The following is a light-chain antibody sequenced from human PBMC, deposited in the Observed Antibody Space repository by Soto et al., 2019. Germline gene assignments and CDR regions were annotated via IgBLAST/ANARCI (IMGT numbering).Light chain of an antibody. J-gene: IGKJ1*01. V-gene: IGKV3-20*01. CDR2: GSS. Sequence: VWTQAQGTLSLSPGERATLSCRASHIVSSDFLAWYQQKPGQAPRLLIYGSSSRASGTPDRFSASGSGTDFTLTISRLAPEDSAVYYCQQYGSSWTFGQGTKVAIK. CDR1: HIVSSDF. CDR3: QQYGSSWT.